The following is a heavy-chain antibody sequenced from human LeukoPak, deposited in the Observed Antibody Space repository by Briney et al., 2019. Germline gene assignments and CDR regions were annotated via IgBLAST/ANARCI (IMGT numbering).Heavy chain of an antibody. CDR1: GYTFTGYY. J-gene: IGHJ4*02. V-gene: IGHV1-2*02. CDR2: INPNSGGT. Sequence: ASVKVSCKASGYTFTGYYMHWVRQAPGQGLEWMGWINPNSGGTNYAQKFQGRVTMTRDTSISTAYMELSRLRSDDTAVYYCARVMVSGDRPFDYWGQGTLVTVSS. CDR3: ARVMVSGDRPFDY. D-gene: IGHD2-8*01.